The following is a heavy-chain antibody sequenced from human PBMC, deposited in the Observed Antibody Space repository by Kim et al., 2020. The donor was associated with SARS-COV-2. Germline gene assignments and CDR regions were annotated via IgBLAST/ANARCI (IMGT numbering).Heavy chain of an antibody. J-gene: IGHJ4*02. V-gene: IGHV3-49*02. CDR3: TRGTMTQWSYYDL. Sequence: EYAASVRDRFTISSDDSKNIAYLQMNSLKTDDTAVYFCTRGTMTQWSYYDLWGQGSLVTVSS. D-gene: IGHD4-17*01.